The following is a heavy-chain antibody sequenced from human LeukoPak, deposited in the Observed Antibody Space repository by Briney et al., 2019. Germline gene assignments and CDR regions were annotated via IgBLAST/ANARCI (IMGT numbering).Heavy chain of an antibody. J-gene: IGHJ4*02. CDR2: IWYDGSNK. CDR3: ARDQVGCGGGSCYPRTPDY. CDR1: GFTFSSYG. V-gene: IGHV3-33*01. Sequence: GGSLRLSCAASGFTFSSYGMHWVRQAPGKGLEWVAVIWYDGSNKYYADSVKGRFTISRDNSKNTLYLQMNSLRAEDTAVYYCARDQVGCGGGSCYPRTPDYWGQGTLVTVSS. D-gene: IGHD2-15*01.